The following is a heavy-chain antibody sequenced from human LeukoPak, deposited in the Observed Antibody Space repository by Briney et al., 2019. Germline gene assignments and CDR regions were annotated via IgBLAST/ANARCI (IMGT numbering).Heavy chain of an antibody. V-gene: IGHV4-39*01. J-gene: IGHJ4*02. CDR1: GYAIGSRNYY. CDR2: IHYTGST. CDR3: ARHSVGYGSGGYSDPFDV. Sequence: SETLSLTCSVSGYAIGSRNYYWGWIRQAPGKGLEWMGTIHYTGSTYYRPSLKGRVTMSVDRSQNHFSLRLSSVTAADTAVFYCARHSVGYGSGGYSDPFDVWGKGTLVIVSS. D-gene: IGHD3-10*01.